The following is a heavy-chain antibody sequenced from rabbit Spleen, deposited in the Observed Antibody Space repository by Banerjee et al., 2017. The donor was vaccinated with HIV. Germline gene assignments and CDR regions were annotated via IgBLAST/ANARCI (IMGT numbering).Heavy chain of an antibody. V-gene: IGHV1S45*01. CDR1: GFSFSDKAV. CDR3: ARDLDGVIGWNFGW. D-gene: IGHD4-1*01. CDR2: INAITGKA. J-gene: IGHJ3*01. Sequence: QEKLVESGGDLVKPGASLTLTCTASGFSFSDKAVMCWVRQAPGKGLEWIACINAITGKAVYASWAKGRFTFSKTSSTTVTLQMTSVTVADTATYFCARDLDGVIGWNFGWWGQGTLVTVS.